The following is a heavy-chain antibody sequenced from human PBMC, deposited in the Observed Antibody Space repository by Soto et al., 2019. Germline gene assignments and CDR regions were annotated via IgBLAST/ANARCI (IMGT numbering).Heavy chain of an antibody. CDR1: GDSISSASYF. Sequence: SETLSLTCTVSGDSISSASYFWGWIRQPPGKGLEWIGSVYLVGNSYYNPSLKSRVSISVDASKNQFSLWLSSMTAADTGVYYCVRDMHAGFTHYFDPWGQGTLVTVSS. CDR2: VYLVGNS. V-gene: IGHV4-39*02. J-gene: IGHJ5*02. D-gene: IGHD1-26*01. CDR3: VRDMHAGFTHYFDP.